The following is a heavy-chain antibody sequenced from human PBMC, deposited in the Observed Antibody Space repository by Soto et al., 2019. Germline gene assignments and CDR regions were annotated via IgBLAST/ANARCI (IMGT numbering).Heavy chain of an antibody. V-gene: IGHV4-59*01. D-gene: IGHD1-26*01. CDR2: VYYSGST. CDR1: GVSMTSYY. Sequence: QVQLQESGPGLVKPSETLSLTCTVSGVSMTSYYWSWVRQPPGKGLEWIGYVYYSGSTTYNPSLQSRVTISVDTSKNQFSLKVTAVTPADTAVYYCARVRLIGGTYCFDYWGQGTLVTVSS. CDR3: ARVRLIGGTYCFDY. J-gene: IGHJ4*02.